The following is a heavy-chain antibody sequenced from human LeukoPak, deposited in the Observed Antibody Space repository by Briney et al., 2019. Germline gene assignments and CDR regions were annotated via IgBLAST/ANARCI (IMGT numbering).Heavy chain of an antibody. J-gene: IGHJ4*02. CDR3: AKDRKLRFLEWLFDY. D-gene: IGHD3-3*01. CDR1: GFTLSTNA. CDR2: ISGSGAST. Sequence: TGGSLRLSCLTSGFTLSTNAMSWVRQAPGKGLEWISGISGSGASTYYADSVKGRFTISRDDSRNTLYLQMNSLRAEDTAVYYCAKDRKLRFLEWLFDYWGQGTLVTVSS. V-gene: IGHV3-23*01.